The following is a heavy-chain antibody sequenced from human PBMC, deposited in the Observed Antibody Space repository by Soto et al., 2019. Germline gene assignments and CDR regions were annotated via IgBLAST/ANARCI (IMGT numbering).Heavy chain of an antibody. Sequence: PGGSLRLSCAASGFTFSSFTMHWVHQAPGKGLEWVASISRSSIYRYYSDSLKGRVTISRDNAKNSLYLQMDSLRVEDTAIYYCAREELDYWGQGTLVTVSS. CDR2: ISRSSIYR. CDR3: AREELDY. J-gene: IGHJ4*02. D-gene: IGHD1-1*01. V-gene: IGHV3-21*01. CDR1: GFTFSSFT.